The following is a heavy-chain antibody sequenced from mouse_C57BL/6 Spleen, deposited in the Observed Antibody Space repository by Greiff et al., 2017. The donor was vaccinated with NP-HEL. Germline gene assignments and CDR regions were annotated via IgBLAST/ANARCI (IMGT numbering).Heavy chain of an antibody. CDR2: INPNNGGT. J-gene: IGHJ2*01. V-gene: IGHV1-26*01. Sequence: VQLQQSGPELVKPGASVKISCKASGYTFTDYYMNWVKQSHGKSLEWIGDINPNNGGTSYNQKFKGKATLTVDKSSSTAYMELRSLTSEDSAVYYCARLTGREAFDYWGQGTTLTVSS. D-gene: IGHD4-1*01. CDR3: ARLTGREAFDY. CDR1: GYTFTDYY.